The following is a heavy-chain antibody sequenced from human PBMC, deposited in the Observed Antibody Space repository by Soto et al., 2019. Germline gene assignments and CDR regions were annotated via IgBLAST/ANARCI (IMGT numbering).Heavy chain of an antibody. Sequence: SETLSLTCTVSGASITGSSYWSWIRQPAGKGLEWIGRFSLSGTTSYNPSLRSRVTMSADVSKNQFSLRLTSVAAADTALYYCARGMTPPGAPAWYYFDSWGQGTLVTVSS. D-gene: IGHD2-8*02. CDR3: ARGMTPPGAPAWYYFDS. CDR1: GASITGSSY. CDR2: FSLSGTT. J-gene: IGHJ4*02. V-gene: IGHV4-4*07.